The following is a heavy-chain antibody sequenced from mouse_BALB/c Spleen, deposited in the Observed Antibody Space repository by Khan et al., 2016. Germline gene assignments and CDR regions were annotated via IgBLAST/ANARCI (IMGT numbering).Heavy chain of an antibody. CDR1: GYTFTNYV. CDR3: AREGWDPFAY. D-gene: IGHD4-1*01. J-gene: IGHJ3*01. Sequence: VQLKESGPALVKPGASVKMSCKASGYTFTNYVIHWVKQKPGQGLEWIGYINPYNDSTKYIEKFTGRATLTSDKSSSTAYMELSSLTSEDSAVYYCAREGWDPFAYWGQGTLVTVSA. CDR2: INPYNDST. V-gene: IGHV1S136*01.